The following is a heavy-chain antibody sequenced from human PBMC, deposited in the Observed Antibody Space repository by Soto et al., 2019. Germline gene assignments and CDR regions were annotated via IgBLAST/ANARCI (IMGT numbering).Heavy chain of an antibody. J-gene: IGHJ5*02. CDR3: ARESVSGWYAPGWFDP. V-gene: IGHV4-4*07. D-gene: IGHD6-19*01. Sequence: QVQLQESGPGLVKPSETLSLTCTVSGGSISSYYWSWIRQPAGKGLEWIGRIYTSGSTNYNPSLKSRVTMSVDTSKNQFSLKLSSVTAADTAVYYCARESVSGWYAPGWFDPWGQGTLVTVSS. CDR2: IYTSGST. CDR1: GGSISSYY.